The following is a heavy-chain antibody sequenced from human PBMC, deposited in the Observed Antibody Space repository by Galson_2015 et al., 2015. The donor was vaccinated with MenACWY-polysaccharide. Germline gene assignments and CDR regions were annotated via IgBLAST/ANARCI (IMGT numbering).Heavy chain of an antibody. V-gene: IGHV3-74*01. CDR1: GFIFSNYW. Sequence: SLRLSCAASGFIFSNYWMHWVRQAPGKGLVWVSRINYDGNSTTFADSVKGRFTISRDNAKNTLCLQMNSLSAEDTAVYDCARGGTANFDYWGQGALVTVSS. CDR2: INYDGNST. D-gene: IGHD6-13*01. CDR3: ARGGTANFDY. J-gene: IGHJ4*02.